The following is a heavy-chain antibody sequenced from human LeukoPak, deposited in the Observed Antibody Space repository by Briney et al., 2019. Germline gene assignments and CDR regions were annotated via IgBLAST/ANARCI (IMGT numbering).Heavy chain of an antibody. J-gene: IGHJ5*02. CDR3: ARGNWFDP. V-gene: IGHV4-30-4*08. CDR1: GGSISSGDYY. CDR2: IYYSGST. Sequence: SGTLSLTCTVSGGSISSGDYYWNWIRQPPGKGLEWIGYIYYSGSTYYNPSLKSRVTISVDTSKNQFSLRLSSVTAADTAVYYCARGNWFDPWGQGTLVTVSS.